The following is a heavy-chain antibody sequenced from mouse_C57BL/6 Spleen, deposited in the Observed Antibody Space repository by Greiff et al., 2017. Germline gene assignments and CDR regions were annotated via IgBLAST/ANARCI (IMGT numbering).Heavy chain of an antibody. J-gene: IGHJ3*01. Sequence: QVQLQQPGAELVKPGASVKLSCKASGYTFTSYWMHWVKQRPGQGLEWIGMIHPNSGSTNYNEKFKSKATLTVDKSSSTAYMQLSSLTSEDSAVYYCARYGYYDYDEGFAYWGQGTLVTVSA. CDR1: GYTFTSYW. D-gene: IGHD2-4*01. CDR3: ARYGYYDYDEGFAY. CDR2: IHPNSGST. V-gene: IGHV1-64*01.